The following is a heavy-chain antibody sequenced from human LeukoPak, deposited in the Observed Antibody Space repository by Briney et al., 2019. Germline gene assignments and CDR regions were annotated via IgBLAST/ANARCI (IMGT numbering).Heavy chain of an antibody. J-gene: IGHJ5*02. Sequence: SETLSLTCTVSGGSISSYYWSWIRQPPGKGLEWIGYIYYSGSTNYNPSLKSRVTISVDTSKNQFSLKLSSVTVADTAVYYCTMAAIPTNWFDPWGQGTLVTVSS. CDR2: IYYSGST. D-gene: IGHD3-10*01. CDR3: TMAAIPTNWFDP. V-gene: IGHV4-59*01. CDR1: GGSISSYY.